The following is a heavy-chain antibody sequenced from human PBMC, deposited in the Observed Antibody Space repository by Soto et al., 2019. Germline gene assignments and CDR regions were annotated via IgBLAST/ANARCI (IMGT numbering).Heavy chain of an antibody. V-gene: IGHV5-51*01. Sequence: GESLKISCKGSGYSFTSYWTGWVRQMPGKGLEWMGIIYPGDSDTRYSPSLQGQVTISADKSISTAYLQWSSLKASDTAMYYCARHGTGIVVVPAATPPRYGMDVWGQGTTVTVSS. J-gene: IGHJ6*02. CDR2: IYPGDSDT. CDR1: GYSFTSYW. D-gene: IGHD2-2*01. CDR3: ARHGTGIVVVPAATPPRYGMDV.